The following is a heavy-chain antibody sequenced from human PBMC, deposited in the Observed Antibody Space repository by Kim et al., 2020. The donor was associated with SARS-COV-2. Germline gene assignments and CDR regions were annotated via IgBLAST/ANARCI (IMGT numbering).Heavy chain of an antibody. Sequence: FQGRVTITADESTSTAYMELSSLRSEDTAVYYCARDRTMVRGVMAYYFDYWGQGTLVTVSS. CDR3: ARDRTMVRGVMAYYFDY. J-gene: IGHJ4*02. V-gene: IGHV1-69*01. D-gene: IGHD3-10*01.